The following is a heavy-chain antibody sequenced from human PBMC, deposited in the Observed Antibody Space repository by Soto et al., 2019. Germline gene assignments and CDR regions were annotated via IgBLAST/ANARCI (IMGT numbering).Heavy chain of an antibody. D-gene: IGHD2-2*01. CDR2: ISSSSSYI. J-gene: IGHJ4*02. CDR1: GFTFSSYS. V-gene: IGHV3-21*01. CDR3: ARAATSCYAGCNDY. Sequence: GGSLRLSCAASGFTFSSYSMNWARQAPGKGLEWVSSISSSSSYIYYADSVKGRFTISRDNAKNSLYLQMNSLRAEDTAVYYCARAATSCYAGCNDYWGQGTLVTVSS.